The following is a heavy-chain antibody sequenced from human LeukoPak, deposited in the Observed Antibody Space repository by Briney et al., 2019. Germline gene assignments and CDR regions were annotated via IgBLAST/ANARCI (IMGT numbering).Heavy chain of an antibody. J-gene: IGHJ4*02. CDR1: GYTFTGYY. CDR3: ARGGINTWTKPYFFDY. D-gene: IGHD1-1*01. V-gene: IGHV1-2*02. CDR2: INPNSGGA. Sequence: ASVKVSCKASGYTFTGYYMHWVRQAPGQGLEWMGWINPNSGGANYAQMFQGRVTMTGDTSISTAYMELRRLRSDDTAVYYCARGGINTWTKPYFFDYWGQGIPVTVSS.